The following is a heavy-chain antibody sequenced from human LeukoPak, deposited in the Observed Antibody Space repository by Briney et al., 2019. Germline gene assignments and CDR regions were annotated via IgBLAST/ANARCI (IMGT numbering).Heavy chain of an antibody. CDR1: GFTFSDYY. V-gene: IGHV3-11*01. Sequence: PGGSLRLSCAASGFTFSDYYMSWIRQAPGKGLEWVSYISSSGSTIYYADSVKGRFTISRDNAKNSLYLQMNSLRAEDTAVYYCARDSESSVSANWFDPWGQGTLVTVSS. CDR2: ISSSGSTI. J-gene: IGHJ5*02. D-gene: IGHD4-17*01. CDR3: ARDSESSVSANWFDP.